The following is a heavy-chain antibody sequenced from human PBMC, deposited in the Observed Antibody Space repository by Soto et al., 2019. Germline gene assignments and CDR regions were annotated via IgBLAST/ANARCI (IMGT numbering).Heavy chain of an antibody. V-gene: IGHV3-74*01. CDR3: VRDGSCITTSCSVNSFDP. CDR1: GFTFSTYW. D-gene: IGHD2-2*01. Sequence: EVQLVESGGGLVQPGGSLRLSCAASGFTFSTYWMHWIRQVPGKGLEWVSRVNSDASHTYYADSVNGRFTISRDNVKNTLHLEMDSLRAEDTAVYFYVRDGSCITTSCSVNSFDPWGQGTLVTVSS. CDR2: VNSDASHT. J-gene: IGHJ5*02.